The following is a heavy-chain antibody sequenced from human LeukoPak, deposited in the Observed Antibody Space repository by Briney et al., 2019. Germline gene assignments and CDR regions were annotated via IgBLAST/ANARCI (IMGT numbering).Heavy chain of an antibody. V-gene: IGHV3-23*01. D-gene: IGHD2-15*01. Sequence: GGSLRLSCAASGFTFSSYAMSWVRQAPGKGLEWVSAISGSGGSTYYADSVKGRFTTSRDNSKNTLYLQMNSLRAEDTAVYYCAKDYVVVVAATPVDYYYGMDVWGQGTTVTVSS. CDR2: ISGSGGST. CDR3: AKDYVVVVAATPVDYYYGMDV. CDR1: GFTFSSYA. J-gene: IGHJ6*02.